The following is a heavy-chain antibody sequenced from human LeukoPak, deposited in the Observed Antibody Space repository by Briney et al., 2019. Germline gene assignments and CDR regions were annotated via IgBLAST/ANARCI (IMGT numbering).Heavy chain of an antibody. CDR3: ATYKKGYFDS. CDR2: IYPGDSDT. CDR1: GYSFTNYW. J-gene: IGHJ4*02. V-gene: IGHV5-51*01. D-gene: IGHD5-24*01. Sequence: GESLKISCKGSGYSFTNYWIAWVRQKPGKRLEWMGIIYPGDSDTRYSPSFQGQVSFSADKSISTAYLQWSSLKASDTAMYYCATYKKGYFDSWGQGTLVTVSS.